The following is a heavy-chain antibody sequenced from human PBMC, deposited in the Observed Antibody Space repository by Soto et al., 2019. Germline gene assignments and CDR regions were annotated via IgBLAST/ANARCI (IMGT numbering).Heavy chain of an antibody. Sequence: WSRRMRKKTRKGLEWMGIIYPGDSDTRYSPSFQGQVTISADKSASTAYLQWNSLKASDTAMYYCARAHSNGWYQLMDYLVQGTPVIV. CDR2: IYPGDSDT. D-gene: IGHD6-19*01. J-gene: IGHJ4*02. CDR3: ARAHSNGWYQLMDY. CDR1: W. V-gene: IGHV5-51*01.